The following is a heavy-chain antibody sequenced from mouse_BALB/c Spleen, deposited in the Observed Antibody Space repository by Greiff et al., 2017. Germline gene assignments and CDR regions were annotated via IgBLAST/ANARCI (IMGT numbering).Heavy chain of an antibody. CDR1: GFTFSSYG. CDR2: INSNGGST. CDR3: ASDGMIKWYFDV. J-gene: IGHJ1*01. D-gene: IGHD2-4*01. V-gene: IGHV5-6-3*01. Sequence: EVQGVESGGGLVQPGGSLKLSCAASGFTFSSYGMSWVRQTPDKRLELVATINSNGGSTYYPDSVKGRFTISRDNAKNTLYLQMSSLKSEDTAMYYCASDGMIKWYFDVWGAGTTVTVSS.